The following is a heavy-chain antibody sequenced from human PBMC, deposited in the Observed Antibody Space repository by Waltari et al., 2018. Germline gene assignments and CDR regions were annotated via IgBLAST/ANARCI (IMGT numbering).Heavy chain of an antibody. Sequence: QVTLKESGPVLVKPTETLTLTCTVSGFSLSNARMGVSWIRQPPGKALEWLAHIFSNDEKSYSTSLKSRLPISKDTSESQVVLTMTNMDPVDTATYYCARTSGIAAPTDGFDPWGQGTLVTVSS. D-gene: IGHD6-6*01. V-gene: IGHV2-26*01. CDR3: ARTSGIAAPTDGFDP. CDR2: IFSNDEK. J-gene: IGHJ5*02. CDR1: GFSLSNARMG.